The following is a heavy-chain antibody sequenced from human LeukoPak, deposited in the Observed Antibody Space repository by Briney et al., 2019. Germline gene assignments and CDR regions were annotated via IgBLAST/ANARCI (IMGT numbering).Heavy chain of an antibody. V-gene: IGHV3-48*03. CDR1: GFTFSSYE. Sequence: GGSLRLSCAASGFTFSSYEMNWVRPAPGKGLEWVSYISSSGSTIYYADSVKGRFTISRDNAKNSLYLQMNSLRAEDTAVYYCARDRGDYDILTGLDYWGQGTLVTVSS. CDR3: ARDRGDYDILTGLDY. CDR2: ISSSGSTI. D-gene: IGHD3-9*01. J-gene: IGHJ4*02.